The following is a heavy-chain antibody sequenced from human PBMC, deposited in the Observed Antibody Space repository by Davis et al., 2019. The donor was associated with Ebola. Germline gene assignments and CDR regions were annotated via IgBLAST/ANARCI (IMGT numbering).Heavy chain of an antibody. D-gene: IGHD1-26*01. CDR2: ISWNSGSI. CDR3: AKDIRRYSGRTGDYYGMDV. Sequence: SLKISCAASGFTFDDYAMHWVRQAPGKGLEWVSGISWNSGSIGYADSVKGRFTISRDNAKNSLYLQMNSLRAEDTALYYCAKDIRRYSGRTGDYYGMDVWGQGTTVTVSS. J-gene: IGHJ6*02. CDR1: GFTFDDYA. V-gene: IGHV3-9*01.